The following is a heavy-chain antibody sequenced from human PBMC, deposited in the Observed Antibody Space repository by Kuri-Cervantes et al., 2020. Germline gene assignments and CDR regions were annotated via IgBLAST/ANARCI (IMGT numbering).Heavy chain of an antibody. J-gene: IGHJ5*02. CDR3: ARERQRIAVNWFDP. CDR1: GFIFNNAW. V-gene: IGHV3-74*01. CDR2: INSDGSST. D-gene: IGHD6-19*01. Sequence: GESLKISCAASGFIFNNAWMSWVRQAPGKGLEWVGRINSDGSSTSYADSVKGRFTISRDNAKNTLYLQMNSLRAEDTAVYYCARERQRIAVNWFDPWGQGTLVTVSS.